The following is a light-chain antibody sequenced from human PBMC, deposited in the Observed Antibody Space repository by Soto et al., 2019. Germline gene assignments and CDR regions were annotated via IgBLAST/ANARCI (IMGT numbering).Light chain of an antibody. J-gene: IGKJ3*01. CDR1: HDINKY. V-gene: IGKV1-33*01. Sequence: DIQMTQSPSSLSASVGDRVTITCQASHDINKYLNWYQQKPGKAPKLLIYDASNLETGVPSRFSGSGSGPDFTFTISSLQPEDLATYYCQQYDNVPFTFGPGTKVDIK. CDR2: DAS. CDR3: QQYDNVPFT.